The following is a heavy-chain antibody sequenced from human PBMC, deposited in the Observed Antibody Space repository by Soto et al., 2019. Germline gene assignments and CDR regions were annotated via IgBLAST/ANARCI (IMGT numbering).Heavy chain of an antibody. Sequence: GGSLRLSCAASGFTFSSYAMHWVRQAPGKGLEWVAVISYDGSNKYYADSVKGRFTISRDNSKNTLYLQMNSLRAEDTAVYYCAKIGYCSSTSCPPSSSSVFDYWGQGTLVTVSS. J-gene: IGHJ4*02. CDR3: AKIGYCSSTSCPPSSSSVFDY. CDR1: GFTFSSYA. V-gene: IGHV3-30-3*02. CDR2: ISYDGSNK. D-gene: IGHD2-2*01.